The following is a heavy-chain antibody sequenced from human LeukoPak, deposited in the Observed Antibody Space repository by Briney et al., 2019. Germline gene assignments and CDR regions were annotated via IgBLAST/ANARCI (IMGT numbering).Heavy chain of an antibody. CDR2: ISWNSGSI. CDR1: GFTFDDYA. D-gene: IGHD6-13*01. V-gene: IGHV3-9*01. Sequence: PGGSLRLSCAASGFTFDDYAMHWVRQAPGKGLEWVSGISWNSGSIGYADSVKGRFTISRDNAKNSLYLQMNSLRAEDTALYYCAKDIAAAGTLGFDYWGQGTLVTVSS. J-gene: IGHJ4*02. CDR3: AKDIAAAGTLGFDY.